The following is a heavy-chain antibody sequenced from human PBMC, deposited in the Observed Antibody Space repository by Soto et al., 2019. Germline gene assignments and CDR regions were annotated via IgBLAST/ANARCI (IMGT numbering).Heavy chain of an antibody. D-gene: IGHD3-16*01. V-gene: IGHV1-18*01. CDR1: GYTFTNFG. J-gene: IGHJ4*02. CDR3: ARGGTPIDS. Sequence: QVQLVQSGAEVKKPGASVKVSCKASGYTFTNFGISWVRQAPGQGLEWMGWISACNGNTNYATNFKGRATMTRDTSTSTAYMELRSLRSDDRAVYYCARGGTPIDSWGQGTLVTVSS. CDR2: ISACNGNT.